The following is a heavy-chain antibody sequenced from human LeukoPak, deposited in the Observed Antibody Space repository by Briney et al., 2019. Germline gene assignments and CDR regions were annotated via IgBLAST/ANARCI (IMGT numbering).Heavy chain of an antibody. V-gene: IGHV1-8*01. CDR3: ARTTGRIYYYYGMDV. J-gene: IGHJ6*02. Sequence: ASVKVSCKASGGAFTNYAINWVRQATGQGLEWMGWMNPNSGNTGYAQKFQGRVTMTRNTSISTAYMELSSLRSEDTAVYYCARTTGRIYYYYGMDVWGQGTTVTVSS. D-gene: IGHD4-17*01. CDR1: GGAFTNYA. CDR2: MNPNSGNT.